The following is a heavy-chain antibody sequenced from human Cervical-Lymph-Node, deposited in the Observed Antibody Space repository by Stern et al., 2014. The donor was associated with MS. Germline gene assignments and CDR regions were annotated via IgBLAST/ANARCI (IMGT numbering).Heavy chain of an antibody. V-gene: IGHV3-33*01. CDR3: TRGYVQKYGDH. J-gene: IGHJ4*02. CDR2: ILYDVSNE. CDR1: GFTFNKDG. D-gene: IGHD2-15*01. Sequence: VQLIESGGGVVQPGTSLGFSCAASGFTFNKDGMHWVRQAPGKGLEWVSVILYDVSNEYYSDSVKCRFTISIDTSKNTLYLQMNSLRAEDTAVYYCTRGYVQKYGDHWGQGTLVTVSS.